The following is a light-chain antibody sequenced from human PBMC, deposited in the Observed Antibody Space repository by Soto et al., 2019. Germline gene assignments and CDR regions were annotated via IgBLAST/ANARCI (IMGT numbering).Light chain of an antibody. CDR2: WAS. CDR3: QQYHTTPLT. Sequence: DIVMTQSPDSLAVSLGERATINCKSSESVFYSFTNRNYLAWYQLKPGQPPKLLISWASTRESGVPDRFSGSGSGTDFTLTITSQQAEDVAVYCCQQYHTTPLTFGHGTKVEV. V-gene: IGKV4-1*01. J-gene: IGKJ1*01. CDR1: ESVFYSFTNRNY.